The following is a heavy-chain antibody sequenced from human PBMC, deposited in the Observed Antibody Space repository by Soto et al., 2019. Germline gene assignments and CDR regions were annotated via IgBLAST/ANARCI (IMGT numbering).Heavy chain of an antibody. Sequence: QVQLVQSGAEVKKPGSSVKVSCKASGGTFSSYAISWVRQAPGQGLEWMGGIIPIFGTANYAQKFKGRVTITADESTSTAYMELSSLGSEDTAVYYCARGVYATSDYYNYGMDVWGQGTTVTVSS. D-gene: IGHD2-8*01. CDR2: IIPIFGTA. CDR1: GGTFSSYA. CDR3: ARGVYATSDYYNYGMDV. J-gene: IGHJ6*02. V-gene: IGHV1-69*01.